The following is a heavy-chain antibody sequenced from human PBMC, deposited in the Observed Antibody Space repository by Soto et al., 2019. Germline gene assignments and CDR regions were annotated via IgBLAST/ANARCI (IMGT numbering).Heavy chain of an antibody. CDR2: ISAYNGET. J-gene: IGHJ6*02. D-gene: IGHD5-12*01. V-gene: IGHV1-18*01. CDR1: GYTFTSYG. Sequence: QVQLVQSGGEVKKPGASVKLSCTASGYTFTSYGISWVRQAPGQGLEWMGWISAYNGETNYAQNVQDRVTMTTDTSTRTAYMDLRSLRSDDTAVYYCARGGDVNYYHGMDVWGQGTTVTVSS. CDR3: ARGGDVNYYHGMDV.